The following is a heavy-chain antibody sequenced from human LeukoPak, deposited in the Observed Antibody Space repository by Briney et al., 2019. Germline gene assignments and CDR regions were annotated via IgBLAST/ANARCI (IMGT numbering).Heavy chain of an antibody. J-gene: IGHJ1*01. CDR3: ARGSPGIKLAFPTRFQH. CDR2: ISNSSSYT. Sequence: NPGGSLRLSCAASGFTFSDYYMSWIRQAPGKGLEWVSYISNSSSYTNYADSVKGRFTISRDNAKNSLFLQMNSLRAEDTAVYYCARGSPGIKLAFPTRFQHWGQGTLVTVSS. D-gene: IGHD3-3*02. CDR1: GFTFSDYY. V-gene: IGHV3-11*06.